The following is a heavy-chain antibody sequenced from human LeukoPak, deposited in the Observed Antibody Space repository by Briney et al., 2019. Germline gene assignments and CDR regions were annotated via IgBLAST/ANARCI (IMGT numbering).Heavy chain of an antibody. V-gene: IGHV3-23*01. CDR3: ARGHVYAMEH. J-gene: IGHJ1*01. Sequence: PGGSLRLSCAASGFTFSTYSMTWVRQGPGKGLEWVSSIYPSGDSTFYADSVKGRFTISRDNSKNTLYLQMNSLRAEDTAVYYCARGHVYAMEHWGQGTLVTVSS. D-gene: IGHD5/OR15-5a*01. CDR2: IYPSGDST. CDR1: GFTFSTYS.